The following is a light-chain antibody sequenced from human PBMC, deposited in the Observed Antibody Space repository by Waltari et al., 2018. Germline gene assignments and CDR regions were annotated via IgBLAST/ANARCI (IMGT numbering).Light chain of an antibody. CDR3: QAWDSSTAV. V-gene: IGLV3-1*01. J-gene: IGLJ2*01. CDR1: NLGDKY. CDR2: QDN. Sequence: SYELTQPPSVSVSPGQTASITCSGDNLGDKYACWYHQRPGQSPVLVIYQDNKRPSGIPERFSGSNSGNTATLTISGTQAMDEADYYCQAWDSSTAVFGGGTKLTVL.